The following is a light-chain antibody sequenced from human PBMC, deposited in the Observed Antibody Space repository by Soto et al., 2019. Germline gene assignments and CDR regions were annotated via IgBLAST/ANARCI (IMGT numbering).Light chain of an antibody. V-gene: IGKV1-5*03. CDR1: QTISTW. CDR3: QQYHSYSWT. J-gene: IGKJ1*01. Sequence: DIQMTQSPSTLSASLGDRVTITCRASQTISTWLAWCQQKPGKAPKLLIYKASSLESGVQPRFSGSGSGTEFTLTISSLQPDDFATYYCQQYHSYSWTFGQGTKVEIK. CDR2: KAS.